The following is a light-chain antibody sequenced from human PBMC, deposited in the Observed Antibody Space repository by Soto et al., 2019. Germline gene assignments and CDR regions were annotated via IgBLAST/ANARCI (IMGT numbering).Light chain of an antibody. CDR1: QSVASNY. V-gene: IGKV3-20*01. Sequence: IVLTQSPGTLSLSPGERATLSCRASQSVASNYLAWYQQKPGQAPRLLIFGASSRATGIPEKFSGSGSGTDFTLSISRLEPDDFEVYYCQHYGSQSWTFGQGTKVDIK. CDR2: GAS. CDR3: QHYGSQSWT. J-gene: IGKJ1*01.